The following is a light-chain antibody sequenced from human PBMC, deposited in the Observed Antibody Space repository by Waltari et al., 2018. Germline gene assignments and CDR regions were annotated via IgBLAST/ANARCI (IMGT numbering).Light chain of an antibody. CDR1: QSLFYNSNNQNY. J-gene: IGKJ4*01. V-gene: IGKV4-1*01. Sequence: DIVMTQSPESLTVSLGDRATINCKSSQSLFYNSNNQNYLAWYQQKPGQPPKVLIYWASTRESGVPERFSGSGSGTDFTLTITNLQPEDVAVYYCQQYYSTFLTFAGGTKVE. CDR2: WAS. CDR3: QQYYSTFLT.